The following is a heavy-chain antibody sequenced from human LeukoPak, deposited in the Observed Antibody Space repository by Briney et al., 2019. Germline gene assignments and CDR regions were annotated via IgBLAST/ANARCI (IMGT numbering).Heavy chain of an antibody. CDR3: ARDLSGVTGYTYGRGIDY. Sequence: GGSLRLSCAASGFTFSDYHMSWIRQAPGKGLEWVAYISTSGNTIYYADSVKGRFTISRDNAKTSLYLQMNSLRAEDTAVYYCARDLSGVTGYTYGRGIDYWGQGTLVTVSS. V-gene: IGHV3-11*04. CDR1: GFTFSDYH. J-gene: IGHJ4*02. CDR2: ISTSGNTI. D-gene: IGHD5-18*01.